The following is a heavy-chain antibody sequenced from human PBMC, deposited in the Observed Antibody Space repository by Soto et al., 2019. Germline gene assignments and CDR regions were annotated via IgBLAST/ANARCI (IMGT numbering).Heavy chain of an antibody. CDR2: IKLDGSEK. CDR3: ASATVGRGGVAY. Sequence: GGSLRLSCAASGFTFSNHWMSWVRQAPGKGLEWVANIKLDGSEKYYVDSVKGRFTISRDNAKNSLYLQMNSLRAEDTAVYYCASATVGRGGVAYWGQGTLVTVSS. CDR1: GFTFSNHW. V-gene: IGHV3-7*03. J-gene: IGHJ4*02. D-gene: IGHD3-16*01.